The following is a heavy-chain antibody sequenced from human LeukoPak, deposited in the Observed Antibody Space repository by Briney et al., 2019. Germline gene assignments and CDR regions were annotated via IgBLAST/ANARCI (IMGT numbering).Heavy chain of an antibody. CDR3: AKARPTVTTGLIDY. V-gene: IGHV3-23*01. CDR2: ISGSGGST. Sequence: TGGSLRLSCAASGFTFSSYAMSWVRQAPGKGLEWVSAISGSGGSTYYADSVKGRFTISRDSSKNTLYLQMNSLRAEDTAVYYCAKARPTVTTGLIDYWGQGTLVTVSS. CDR1: GFTFSSYA. J-gene: IGHJ4*02. D-gene: IGHD4-11*01.